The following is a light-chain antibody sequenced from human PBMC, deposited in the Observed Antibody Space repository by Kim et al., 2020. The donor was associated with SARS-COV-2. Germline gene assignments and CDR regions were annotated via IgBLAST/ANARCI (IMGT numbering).Light chain of an antibody. J-gene: IGKJ1*01. Sequence: DIQMTQYPSTLSASIGDRVILTCRASQSFDTWLAWYQQKPGKAPKLLIYDASTLESGVPSRFSGRGSGTEFTLTISSLQPDDFATYDCQQYAGYTPTFGQGTKVDIK. V-gene: IGKV1-5*01. CDR1: QSFDTW. CDR2: DAS. CDR3: QQYAGYTPT.